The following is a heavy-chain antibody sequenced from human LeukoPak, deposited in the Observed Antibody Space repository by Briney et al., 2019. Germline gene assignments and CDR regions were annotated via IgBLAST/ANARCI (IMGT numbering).Heavy chain of an antibody. CDR3: ARGHPWFDP. CDR2: INHSGST. V-gene: IGHV4-34*01. Sequence: PSETLSLSCAVYGGSFSGYYWSWIRQPPGKGLEWIGEINHSGSTNYNPSLKSRVTISVDTSKNQFSLKLSSVTAADTAVYYCARGHPWFDPWGQGTLVTVSS. J-gene: IGHJ5*02. CDR1: GGSFSGYY.